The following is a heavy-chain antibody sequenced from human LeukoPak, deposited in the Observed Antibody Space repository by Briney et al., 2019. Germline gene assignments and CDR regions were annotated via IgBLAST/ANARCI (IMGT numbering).Heavy chain of an antibody. D-gene: IGHD4-23*01. CDR2: INWNSFII. Sequence: PGGSLRLSCAVSGFTFDDYAMHWVRQAPGKGLEWVSGINWNSFIIGYAGSVKGRFTISRDNAKNSLYLQMNSLRAEDTAVYYCARGGYGGPYYFDYWGQGTLVTVSS. V-gene: IGHV3-9*01. CDR3: ARGGYGGPYYFDY. J-gene: IGHJ4*02. CDR1: GFTFDDYA.